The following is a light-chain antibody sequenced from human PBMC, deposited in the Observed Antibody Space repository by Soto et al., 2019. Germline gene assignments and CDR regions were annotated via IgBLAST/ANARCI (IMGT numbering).Light chain of an antibody. J-gene: IGKJ1*01. CDR1: QSISSW. CDR2: DAS. Sequence: DIQMTQSPSTLSASVGDRVTITCRASQSISSWLAWYQQKPGKAPKLLIYDASSLESGVPSRFSGSGSGTEFTLTISRLQPDDFATYYCQQHNSYPWTFGQGTKVDIK. V-gene: IGKV1-5*01. CDR3: QQHNSYPWT.